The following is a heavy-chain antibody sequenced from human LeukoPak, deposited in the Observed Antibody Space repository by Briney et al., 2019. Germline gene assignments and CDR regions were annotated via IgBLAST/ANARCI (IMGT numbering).Heavy chain of an antibody. Sequence: GGSLRLSCAASGFTFSSYSMNWVRQAPGKGLEWVSSISSSSSYIYYADSVKGRFTISRDNSKNTLYLQMNSLRAEDTAVYYCARDISVGVVAVAGPTYYYGMDVWGQGTTVTVSS. CDR2: ISSSSSYI. CDR1: GFTFSSYS. D-gene: IGHD6-19*01. V-gene: IGHV3-21*01. J-gene: IGHJ6*02. CDR3: ARDISVGVVAVAGPTYYYGMDV.